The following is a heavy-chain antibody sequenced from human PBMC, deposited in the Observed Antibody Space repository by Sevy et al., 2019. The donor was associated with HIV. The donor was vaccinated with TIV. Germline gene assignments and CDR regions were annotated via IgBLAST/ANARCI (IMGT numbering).Heavy chain of an antibody. CDR3: ARTRIAVAGTPRNDAFDI. Sequence: GGSLRLSCAASGFTFSSYAMHWVRQAPGKGLEWVANIKQDGSEKYYVDSVKGRFTISRDNAKNSLYLQMNSLRAEDTAVYYCARTRIAVAGTPRNDAFDIWGQGTMVTVSS. V-gene: IGHV3-7*01. CDR2: IKQDGSEK. CDR1: GFTFSSYA. D-gene: IGHD6-19*01. J-gene: IGHJ3*02.